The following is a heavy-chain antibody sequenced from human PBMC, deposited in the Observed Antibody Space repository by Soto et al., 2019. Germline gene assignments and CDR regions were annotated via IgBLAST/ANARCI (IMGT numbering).Heavy chain of an antibody. CDR1: GFTFSSYA. D-gene: IGHD4-4*01. Sequence: GGSLRLSCAASGFTFSSYAMSWVRQAPGKGLEWVTAISGSGGSTYYADSVKGRFTISRDNSKNTLYLQMNSLRAEDTAVYYCAKDHARPRPTLTTVTTNFDYWGQGTLVTVSS. J-gene: IGHJ4*02. CDR2: ISGSGGST. V-gene: IGHV3-23*01. CDR3: AKDHARPRPTLTTVTTNFDY.